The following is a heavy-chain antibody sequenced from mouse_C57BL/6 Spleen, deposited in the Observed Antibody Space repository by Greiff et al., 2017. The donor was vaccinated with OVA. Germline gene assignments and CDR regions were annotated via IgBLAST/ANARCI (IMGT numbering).Heavy chain of an antibody. Sequence: EVQRVESGPGLVKPSQSLSLTCSVTGYSITSGYYWNWIRQFPGNKLEWMGYISYDGSNNYNPSLKNRISITRDTSKNQFFLKLNSVTTEDTATYYCARESSWYFDVWGTGTTVTVSS. D-gene: IGHD1-1*01. CDR2: ISYDGSN. J-gene: IGHJ1*03. CDR1: GYSITSGYY. V-gene: IGHV3-6*01. CDR3: ARESSWYFDV.